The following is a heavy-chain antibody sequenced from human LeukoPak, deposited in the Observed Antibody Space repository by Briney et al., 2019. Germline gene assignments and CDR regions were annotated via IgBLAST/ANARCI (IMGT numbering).Heavy chain of an antibody. CDR3: AKDTAALSFVIDS. J-gene: IGHJ4*02. Sequence: PGGSLRLSCAASGFTFSNYAMTWVRQAPGRGLGWVSAPSGSGNGTYYADSVKGRFTISRDNSKNTLYLRMNSLRAEDTAVYYCAKDTAALSFVIDSWGQGTLVTVSS. CDR2: PSGSGNGT. V-gene: IGHV3-23*01. D-gene: IGHD2-15*01. CDR1: GFTFSNYA.